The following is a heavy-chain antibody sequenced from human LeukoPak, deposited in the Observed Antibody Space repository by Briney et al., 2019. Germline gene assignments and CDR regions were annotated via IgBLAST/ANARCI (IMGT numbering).Heavy chain of an antibody. V-gene: IGHV1-18*01. CDR2: ISPYNGNT. CDR1: GYTFNSYA. CDR3: ARDGPRGTSVRPFDY. Sequence: GASVKVSCTASGYTFNSYAISWVRQAPGQGLEWMGWISPYNGNTNSAQRFQGRVTMTTDTSTSAAYMELRSLRSDDTAVYYCARDGPRGTSVRPFDYWGQGTLVTVSS. D-gene: IGHD1-7*01. J-gene: IGHJ4*02.